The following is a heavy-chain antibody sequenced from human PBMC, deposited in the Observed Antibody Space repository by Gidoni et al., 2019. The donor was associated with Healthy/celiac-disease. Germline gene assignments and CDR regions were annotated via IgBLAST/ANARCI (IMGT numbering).Heavy chain of an antibody. CDR2: IYYSGST. J-gene: IGHJ4*02. Sequence: QVQLQESGPGLVKPSETLSLTCTVSGGSISSYYWSWIRQPPGKGLEWIGYIYYSGSTNYNPSLKSRVTISVDTSKNQFSLKLSSVTAADTAVYYCARGSVSTTVTTPPLDYWGQGTLVTVSS. D-gene: IGHD4-17*01. CDR1: GGSISSYY. CDR3: ARGSVSTTVTTPPLDY. V-gene: IGHV4-59*01.